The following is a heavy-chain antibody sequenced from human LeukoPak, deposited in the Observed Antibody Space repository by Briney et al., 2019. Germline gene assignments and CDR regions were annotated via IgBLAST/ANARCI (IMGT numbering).Heavy chain of an antibody. V-gene: IGHV6-1*01. CDR3: ARNLLGAVADSYYYGMDV. J-gene: IGHJ6*02. D-gene: IGHD6-19*01. Sequence: SQTLSLTCAISGDSVSSNSAAWNWLRQSPSRGLEWLGSTYYRSKWYNDYAVSVKSRITINPDTSKNQFSLQLNSVTPEDTAVYYCARNLLGAVADSYYYGMDVWGQGTTVTVSS. CDR1: GDSVSSNSAA. CDR2: TYYRSKWYN.